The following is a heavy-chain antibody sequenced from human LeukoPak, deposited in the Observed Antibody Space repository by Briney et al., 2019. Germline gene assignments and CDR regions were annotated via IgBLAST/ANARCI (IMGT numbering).Heavy chain of an antibody. Sequence: SETRSLTCTVSGGSISSSSYYWGWIRQPPGKGLEWIGSIYYSGSTYYNPSLKSRVTISVDTSKNQFSLKLSPVTAADTAVYYCARDGDSSPGQDYWGQGTLVTVSS. D-gene: IGHD6-13*01. CDR3: ARDGDSSPGQDY. CDR2: IYYSGST. J-gene: IGHJ4*02. CDR1: GGSISSSSYY. V-gene: IGHV4-39*07.